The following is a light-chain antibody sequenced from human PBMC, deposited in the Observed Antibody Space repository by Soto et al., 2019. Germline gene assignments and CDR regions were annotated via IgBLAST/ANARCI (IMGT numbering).Light chain of an antibody. V-gene: IGKV3-20*01. CDR2: GAS. Sequence: EIVLAQSPGTLSLSPGERATLSCRASQSVTNSFLAWYQQKPGQAPRLLIYGASRRATGIPDRFTGSGSGTDFTLTISRXEPEDFAVYYCQQYVSSPWAFGQGTKVDIK. J-gene: IGKJ1*01. CDR1: QSVTNSF. CDR3: QQYVSSPWA.